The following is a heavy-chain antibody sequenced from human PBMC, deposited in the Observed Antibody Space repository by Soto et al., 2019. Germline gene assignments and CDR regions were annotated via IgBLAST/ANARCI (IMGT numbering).Heavy chain of an antibody. V-gene: IGHV1-18*01. J-gene: IGHJ4*02. CDR2: ISDXNGNT. D-gene: IGHD2-2*01. Sequence: GXSVKVSCKASGVTFSRYAISWVRQAPGQGLEWTXWISDXNGNTNYAQKXXGRVTMTXXKSKSTAYMELRSMRSDDTAVYYCAREDPASLNWGQGTLVTVSS. CDR3: AREDPASLN. CDR1: GVTFSRYA.